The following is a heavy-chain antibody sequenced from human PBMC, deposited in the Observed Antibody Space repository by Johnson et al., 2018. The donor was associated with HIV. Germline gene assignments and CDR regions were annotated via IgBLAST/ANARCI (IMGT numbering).Heavy chain of an antibody. CDR1: GFIFSSYG. V-gene: IGHV3-30*02. CDR2: IRYDGSNK. D-gene: IGHD6-19*01. J-gene: IGHJ3*02. CDR3: ARASHISGWYGRLGDAFDI. Sequence: QVQLVESGAGAVQPGRSRRLPCSAHGFIFSSYGMHWVRQAPGKGLERVAFIRYDGSNKYYAESVKGRFTISRDNSKTTLYLQMNSLRAEYTAVYYCARASHISGWYGRLGDAFDIWGQGTMVTVSS.